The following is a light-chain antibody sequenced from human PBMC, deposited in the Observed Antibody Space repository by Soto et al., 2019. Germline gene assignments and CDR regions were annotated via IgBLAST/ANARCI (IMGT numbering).Light chain of an antibody. V-gene: IGKV3-15*01. CDR2: GAS. Sequence: EIVLTQSPATLSLSPGEGATLSCRASQSIDGNLAWYQQRTGQAPRLLIYGASTRATGIPARFSGSGSGTELNLTISRLQSEDFAVYYCQKYNSYPLTCGGGTKVDIK. CDR1: QSIDGN. J-gene: IGKJ4*01. CDR3: QKYNSYPLT.